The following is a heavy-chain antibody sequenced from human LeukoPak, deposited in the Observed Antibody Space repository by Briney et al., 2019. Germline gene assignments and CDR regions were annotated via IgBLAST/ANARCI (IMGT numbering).Heavy chain of an antibody. CDR1: GFTFSSYW. D-gene: IGHD1-26*01. J-gene: IGHJ3*02. CDR2: IKQDGSEK. Sequence: GSLRLSCAASGFTFSSYWMSWVRQAPGKGLEWVANIKQDGSEKYYVDSVKGRFTISRDNAKNSLYLQMNSLRAEDTAVYYCARDGRWDTYDASDIWGQGTMVTVSS. V-gene: IGHV3-7*01. CDR3: ARDGRWDTYDASDI.